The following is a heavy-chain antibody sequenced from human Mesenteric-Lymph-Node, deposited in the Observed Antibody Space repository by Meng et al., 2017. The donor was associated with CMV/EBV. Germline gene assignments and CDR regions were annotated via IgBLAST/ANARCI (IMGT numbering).Heavy chain of an antibody. CDR2: ITSNGGTT. CDR3: AKSPVGEGALDY. Sequence: CAASGFTFSNYAMHWVRQAPRRGLEWVSFITSNGGTTYYEDSVRGRFTISRDNSKNTLYLQMNSLRAEDTAVYYCAKSPVGEGALDYWGQATLVTVSS. V-gene: IGHV3-23*01. D-gene: IGHD3-16*01. J-gene: IGHJ4*02. CDR1: GFTFSNYA.